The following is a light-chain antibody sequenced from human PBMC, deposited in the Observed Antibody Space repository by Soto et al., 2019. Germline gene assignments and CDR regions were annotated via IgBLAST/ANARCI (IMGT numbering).Light chain of an antibody. V-gene: IGKV1-5*01. CDR3: QQYSVYPLT. CDR1: QSISSW. J-gene: IGKJ3*01. CDR2: DAS. Sequence: DIQMTQSPSTLSASIGDRVTITCRASQSISSWLAWYQQKPGKAPKLLIYDASSLKSGVPARFSGSGSGTEFHLPLRSLHPDEFATYYCQQYSVYPLTFGPGTKVDIK.